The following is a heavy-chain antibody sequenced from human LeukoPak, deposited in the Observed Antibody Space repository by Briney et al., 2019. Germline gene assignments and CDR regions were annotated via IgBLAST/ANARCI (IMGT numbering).Heavy chain of an antibody. V-gene: IGHV3-33*01. CDR2: IWYDGSNK. J-gene: IGHJ3*02. Sequence: GRSLRPSCAASGFTFSSYGMHWVRQAPGKGLEWVAVIWYDGSNKYYADSVKGRFTISRDNSKNTLYLQMNSLRAEDTAVYYCARGALRYSAFDIWGQGTMVTVSS. D-gene: IGHD4-17*01. CDR3: ARGALRYSAFDI. CDR1: GFTFSSYG.